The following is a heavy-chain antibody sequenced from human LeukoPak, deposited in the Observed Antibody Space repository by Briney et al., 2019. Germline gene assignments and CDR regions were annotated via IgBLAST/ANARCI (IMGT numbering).Heavy chain of an antibody. J-gene: IGHJ4*02. CDR2: ISSSSSSI. Sequence: GGSLRLSCAASGFTFSSYSMNWVRQAPGKGLEWVSSISSSSSSIYYADSVKGRFTISRDNAKNSLYLQMNSLRAEDTAVYSCARKMGSGSYLFDYWGQGTLVTVSS. CDR3: ARKMGSGSYLFDY. V-gene: IGHV3-21*01. D-gene: IGHD3-10*01. CDR1: GFTFSSYS.